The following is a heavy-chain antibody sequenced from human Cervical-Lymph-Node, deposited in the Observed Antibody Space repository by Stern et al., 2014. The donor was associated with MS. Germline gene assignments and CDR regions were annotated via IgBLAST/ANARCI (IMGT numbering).Heavy chain of an antibody. V-gene: IGHV3-74*02. CDR2: INTDGSSP. CDR1: GFTFDSYS. CDR3: SGSNWYFFDY. Sequence: EDQLVESGGGLVQPGGSLRLSCAASGFTFDSYSMHWVRQVTGKGLVWVSRINTDGSSPRYADSVKGRFTISRDNAKNMLYLEMNSLRAEDTAVYYCSGSNWYFFDYWGQGTLVTVSS. J-gene: IGHJ4*02. D-gene: IGHD6-13*01.